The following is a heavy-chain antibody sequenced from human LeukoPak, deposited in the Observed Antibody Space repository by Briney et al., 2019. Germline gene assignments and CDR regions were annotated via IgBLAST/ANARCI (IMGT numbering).Heavy chain of an antibody. D-gene: IGHD3-3*01. CDR2: ISYDGSNK. V-gene: IGHV3-30*04. CDR3: ARDPEFREWSLTFDY. CDR1: GFTFSSYA. J-gene: IGHJ4*02. Sequence: PGGSLRLSCAASGFTFSSYAMHWVRQAPGKGLEWVAVISYDGSNKYYADSVKGRFTISRDNSKNTLYLQMNSLRAEDTAVYYCARDPEFREWSLTFDYWGQGTLDTVSS.